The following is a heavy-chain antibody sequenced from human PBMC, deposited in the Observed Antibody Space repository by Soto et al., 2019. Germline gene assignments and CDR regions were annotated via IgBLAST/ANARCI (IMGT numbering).Heavy chain of an antibody. CDR1: GGSISNSLNY. D-gene: IGHD2-2*01. CDR3: ARQGRCSISSCYDVGSPYNYFNP. Sequence: QLQLQESSPGLVKPSATLSLTCSVSGGSISNSLNYWGWIRQPPGKALEWIGTIYYTGNVYYNPCLKSRVTISIDRSRNQFSLRLSSVTAADTAVYYCARQGRCSISSCYDVGSPYNYFNPWGQGTLVTVST. CDR2: IYYTGNV. J-gene: IGHJ5*02. V-gene: IGHV4-39*01.